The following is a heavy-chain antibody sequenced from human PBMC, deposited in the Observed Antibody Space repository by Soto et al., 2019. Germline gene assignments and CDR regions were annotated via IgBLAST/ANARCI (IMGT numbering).Heavy chain of an antibody. CDR3: ARDGITMVRGVIITFHYYYGMDV. V-gene: IGHV3-21*01. CDR2: ISSNSSYI. Sequence: PGGSLRLSCAASGFTFSSYSMNWVRQAPGKGLEWVSSISSNSSYIYYADSVKGRFTISRDNAKNSLYLQMNSLRAEDTAVYYCARDGITMVRGVIITFHYYYGMDVWGQGTTVTAP. J-gene: IGHJ6*02. D-gene: IGHD3-10*01. CDR1: GFTFSSYS.